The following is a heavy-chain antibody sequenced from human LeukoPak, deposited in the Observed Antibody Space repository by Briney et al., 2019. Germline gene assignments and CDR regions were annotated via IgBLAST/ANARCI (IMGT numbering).Heavy chain of an antibody. V-gene: IGHV5-51*01. D-gene: IGHD2-2*02. CDR2: IYPSDSDA. Sequence: PGGSLSISCEGSGYSFTTYWIGWVRQMPGKGLEWMGIIYPSDSDARYSPSFQVQVTISADKSINTAYLQWSSLKASDSAMYYCARGSDCSSTSCYTWFDNWGQGTLVTVSS. J-gene: IGHJ5*02. CDR3: ARGSDCSSTSCYTWFDN. CDR1: GYSFTTYW.